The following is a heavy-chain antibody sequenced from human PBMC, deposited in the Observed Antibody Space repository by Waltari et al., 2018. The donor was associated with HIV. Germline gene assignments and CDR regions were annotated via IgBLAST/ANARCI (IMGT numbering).Heavy chain of an antibody. J-gene: IGHJ2*01. D-gene: IGHD3-10*01. Sequence: QVQLQESGAGLVRPSQTLSLTCTVAGGSITSGSYYWSWIRQPAGEELEWIGRVYTSGNTDYNPSLRSRVTLSVDTSNNQFSLKLSSLTAADTAVYYCARALDYYESGSFPWWFFDLWGRGTLVTVSS. CDR1: GGSITSGSYY. V-gene: IGHV4-61*02. CDR2: VYTSGNT. CDR3: ARALDYYESGSFPWWFFDL.